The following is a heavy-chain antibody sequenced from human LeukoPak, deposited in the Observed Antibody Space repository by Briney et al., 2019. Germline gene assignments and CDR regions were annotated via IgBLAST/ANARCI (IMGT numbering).Heavy chain of an antibody. D-gene: IGHD1-26*01. Sequence: GGSLRLSCVASGFTFSSYWMSRVRQSPGKGLEWVANIKQDGSEKFYVDSVKGRFTISRDNAQNSVYLQMISLRVEDTAVYYCARDKVMGATHFDFWGQGTLVTVSS. CDR3: ARDKVMGATHFDF. J-gene: IGHJ4*02. CDR2: IKQDGSEK. V-gene: IGHV3-7*01. CDR1: GFTFSSYW.